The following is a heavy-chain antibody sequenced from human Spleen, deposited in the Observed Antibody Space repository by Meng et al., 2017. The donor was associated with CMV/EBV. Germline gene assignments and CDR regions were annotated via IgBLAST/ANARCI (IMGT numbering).Heavy chain of an antibody. V-gene: IGHV3-7*03. J-gene: IGHJ5*02. Sequence: LSLTCAVSGVTLRSYWTSWVRQAPGKGLEWVANIKQDGSDRYYVDSVKGRFTISRDNAKNSLYLQMNSLRAADTAVYYYARGSWFAPWGQGTLVTVSS. CDR2: IKQDGSDR. CDR1: GVTLRSYW. CDR3: ARGSWFAP.